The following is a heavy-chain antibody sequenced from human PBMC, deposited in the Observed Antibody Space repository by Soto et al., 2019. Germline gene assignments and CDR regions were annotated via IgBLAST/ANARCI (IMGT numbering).Heavy chain of an antibody. CDR2: INPSGGST. Sequence: ASVKVSCKASGYTFTSYYMHWVRQAPGQGLEWMGIINPSGGSTSYAQKFQGRVTMTRDTSTSTVYMELSNLRSEDTAVYYCARQPLVPAARYGMDVWGQGTTVTVSS. D-gene: IGHD2-2*01. CDR1: GYTFTSYY. CDR3: ARQPLVPAARYGMDV. V-gene: IGHV1-46*01. J-gene: IGHJ6*02.